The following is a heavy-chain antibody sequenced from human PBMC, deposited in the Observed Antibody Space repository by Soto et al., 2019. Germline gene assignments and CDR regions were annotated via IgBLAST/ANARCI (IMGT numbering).Heavy chain of an antibody. CDR3: AKDGQDEYYDFWSGYGALGGMDV. CDR2: ISGSGGST. D-gene: IGHD3-3*01. V-gene: IGHV3-23*01. Sequence: GGSLRLSCAASGFTFSSYAMSWVRQAPGKGLEWVSAISGSGGSTYYADSVKGRFTISRDNSKNTLYLQMNSLRAEDTAVYYCAKDGQDEYYDFWSGYGALGGMDVWGQGTTVTVSS. J-gene: IGHJ6*02. CDR1: GFTFSSYA.